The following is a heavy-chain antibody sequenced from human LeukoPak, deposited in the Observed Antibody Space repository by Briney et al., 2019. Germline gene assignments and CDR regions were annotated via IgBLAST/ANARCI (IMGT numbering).Heavy chain of an antibody. J-gene: IGHJ4*02. CDR1: GYSISSGYY. Sequence: PSETLSLTCTVSGYSISSGYYWGWIRQPPGKGLEWIGSIYHSGSTYYNPSLKSRVTISVDTSKNQFSLKLSSVTAADTAVYYCARGRLRHTHFWSGYYTKGGFDYWGQGTLVTVSS. D-gene: IGHD3-3*02. CDR3: ARGRLRHTHFWSGYYTKGGFDY. CDR2: IYHSGST. V-gene: IGHV4-38-2*02.